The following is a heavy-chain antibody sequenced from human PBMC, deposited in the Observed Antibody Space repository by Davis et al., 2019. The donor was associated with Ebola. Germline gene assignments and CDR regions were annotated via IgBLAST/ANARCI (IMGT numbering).Heavy chain of an antibody. J-gene: IGHJ6*02. Sequence: SETLSLTCTVSGGSISSYYWSWIRQPPGKGLEWIGYIYYSGSTNYNPSLKSRVTISVDTSKNQFSLKLSSVTAADMAVYYCARLPIAARPPYYYGMDVWGQGTTVTVSS. CDR1: GGSISSYY. V-gene: IGHV4-59*08. D-gene: IGHD6-6*01. CDR3: ARLPIAARPPYYYGMDV. CDR2: IYYSGST.